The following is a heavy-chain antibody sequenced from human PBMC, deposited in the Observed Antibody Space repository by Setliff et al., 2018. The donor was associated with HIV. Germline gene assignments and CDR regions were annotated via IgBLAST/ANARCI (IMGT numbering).Heavy chain of an antibody. CDR1: GFTFGDYA. J-gene: IGHJ5*01. CDR3: ARDPRTDSSYAWFDS. D-gene: IGHD6-6*01. V-gene: IGHV3-7*03. Sequence: GGSLRLSCTTSGFTFGDYAMNWFRQAPGKRLEWVANIKQDGSEKYYVDSMKGRLTISRDNAKNSLYLQMTSLRAEDTALYFCARDPRTDSSYAWFDSWGQGTLVTVSS. CDR2: IKQDGSEK.